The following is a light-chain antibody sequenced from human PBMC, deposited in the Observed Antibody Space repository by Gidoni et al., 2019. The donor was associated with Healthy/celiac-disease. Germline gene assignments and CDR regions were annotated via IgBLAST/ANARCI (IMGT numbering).Light chain of an antibody. V-gene: IGKV4-1*01. J-gene: IGKJ2*01. CDR3: QQYYSTPPMYT. CDR2: WAA. CDR1: QSVLYSSNNKNY. Sequence: DIVLTQFPASLAVSLGERATINCKSSQSVLYSSNNKNYLAWYQQKPGQPPKLLIYWAATRESGVHDRFSGSGSGTDFTLTISSLQAEDVAVYYCQQYYSTPPMYTFGQGTKLEIK.